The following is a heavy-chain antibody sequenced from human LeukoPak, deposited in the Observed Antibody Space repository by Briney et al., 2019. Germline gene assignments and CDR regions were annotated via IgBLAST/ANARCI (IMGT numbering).Heavy chain of an antibody. D-gene: IGHD2-2*01. CDR1: GFTFSSYA. CDR2: ISYDGSNK. J-gene: IGHJ4*02. V-gene: IGHV3-30-3*01. Sequence: GGSLRLSCAASGFTFSSYAMHWVRQAPGKGLEWVAVISYDGSNKYYADSMKGRFTISRDNSKNTLYLQMNSLRAEDTAVYYCARGGYQLLTYYFDYWGQGTLVTVSS. CDR3: ARGGYQLLTYYFDY.